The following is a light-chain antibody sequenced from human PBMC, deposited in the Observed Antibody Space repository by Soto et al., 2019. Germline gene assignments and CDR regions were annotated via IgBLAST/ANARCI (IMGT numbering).Light chain of an antibody. CDR3: QHYGRSPS. CDR1: QSVTNRY. Sequence: IVLTLAPGTLSMSPGERATLSCRASQSVTNRYLAWYQQKPGQAPRLLIYGVSSRVTGIPDRFSGSGSAAVFTLTIIRLEPDDFAVYYCQHYGRSPSFGQGTRLEIK. J-gene: IGKJ5*01. V-gene: IGKV3-20*01. CDR2: GVS.